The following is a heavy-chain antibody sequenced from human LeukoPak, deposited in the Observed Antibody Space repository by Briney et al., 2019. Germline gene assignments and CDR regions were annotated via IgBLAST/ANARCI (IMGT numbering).Heavy chain of an antibody. CDR1: GYTFTSYY. CDR2: INPSGGST. CDR3: ARGGITPTGYDFSYYYYYMDV. J-gene: IGHJ6*03. V-gene: IGHV1-46*01. D-gene: IGHD5-12*01. Sequence: ASVKVSCKASGYTFTSYYMHWVRQAPGQGLEWMGIINPSGGSTSYAQKFQGRVTMTRDMSTSTVYMELSSLRSEDTAVYYCARGGITPTGYDFSYYYYYMDVWGKGTTVTISS.